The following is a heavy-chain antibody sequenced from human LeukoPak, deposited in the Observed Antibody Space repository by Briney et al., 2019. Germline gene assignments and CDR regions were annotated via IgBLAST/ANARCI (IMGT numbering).Heavy chain of an antibody. V-gene: IGHV3-66*02. Sequence: PGGSLRLSCAASEFTVRTNYMSWVRQAPGKGLEWVSVIYSGGSTYYADSVKGRFTISRDNSKNTLYLQMNSLRAEDTAVYYCARDPSGDFDYWGQGTLVTVSS. CDR1: EFTVRTNY. CDR2: IYSGGST. D-gene: IGHD1-26*01. J-gene: IGHJ4*02. CDR3: ARDPSGDFDY.